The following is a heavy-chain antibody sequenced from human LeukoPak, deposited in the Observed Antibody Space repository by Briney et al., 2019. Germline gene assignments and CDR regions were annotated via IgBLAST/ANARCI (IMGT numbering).Heavy chain of an antibody. J-gene: IGHJ4*02. V-gene: IGHV4-34*01. CDR3: AREGVSYCSSTSCPLGY. CDR2: INHSGST. D-gene: IGHD2-2*01. CDR1: GGSFSGYY. Sequence: SETLSLTCAVYGGSFSGYYWSWIRQPPGKGLEWIGEINHSGSTNYNPSLKSRVTISVGTSKNQFSLKLSSVTAADTAVYYCAREGVSYCSSTSCPLGYWGQGTLVTVSS.